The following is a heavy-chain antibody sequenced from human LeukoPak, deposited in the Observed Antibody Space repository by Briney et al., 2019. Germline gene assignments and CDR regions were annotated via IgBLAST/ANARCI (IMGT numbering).Heavy chain of an antibody. Sequence: SVKVSRKASGYTFTSYGISWVRQAPGQGLEWMGRIIPIFGTANYAQKFQGRVTITTDESTSTAYMELSSLRSEDTAVYYCARDQLLTYYYDSSGYFDAFDIWGQGTMVTVSS. CDR1: GYTFTSYG. CDR2: IIPIFGTA. CDR3: ARDQLLTYYYDSSGYFDAFDI. V-gene: IGHV1-69*05. J-gene: IGHJ3*02. D-gene: IGHD3-22*01.